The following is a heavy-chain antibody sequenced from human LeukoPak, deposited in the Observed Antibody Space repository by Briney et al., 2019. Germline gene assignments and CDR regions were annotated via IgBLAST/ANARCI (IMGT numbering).Heavy chain of an antibody. J-gene: IGHJ4*01. CDR1: GGSFSGYY. CDR2: INHSGST. Sequence: PSETLSLTCAVYGGSFSGYYWSWIRQPPGKGLEWIGEINHSGSTNYNPSLKSRVTISVDTSKNQFSLKLSSVSAADTAVYYCARDMATDYNYYRGHGTLVTVSS. CDR3: ARDMATDYNYY. D-gene: IGHD5-12*01. V-gene: IGHV4-34*01.